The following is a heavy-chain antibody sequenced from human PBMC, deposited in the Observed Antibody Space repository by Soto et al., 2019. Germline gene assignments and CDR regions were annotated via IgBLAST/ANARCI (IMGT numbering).Heavy chain of an antibody. CDR1: GYSFTNYY. J-gene: IGHJ4*02. CDR3: ARGDNDY. Sequence: GASVKVSGKASGYSFTNYYVQWVRQAPGQGLEWMGVIHPDGGHTTYSQRFQDRVTMTRDTFTSTIYMELSGLRSEDTAVYYCARGDNDYWGQGTLVTVSS. CDR2: IHPDGGHT. V-gene: IGHV1-46*01.